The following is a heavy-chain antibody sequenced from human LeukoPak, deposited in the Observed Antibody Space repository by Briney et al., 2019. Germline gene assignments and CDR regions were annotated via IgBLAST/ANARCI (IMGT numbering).Heavy chain of an antibody. CDR3: ASPTLAGGTATTGYCFDY. V-gene: IGHV3-23*01. J-gene: IGHJ4*02. D-gene: IGHD4-17*01. CDR2: ISGSGGST. CDR1: GFTFSSYA. Sequence: PGGSLRLSCAASGFTFSSYAMSWVRQAPGKGLEWVSAISGSGGSTYYADSVKGRFTISRDNSKNTLYLQMNSLRAEDTAVYYCASPTLAGGTATTGYCFDYWGQGTLVTVSS.